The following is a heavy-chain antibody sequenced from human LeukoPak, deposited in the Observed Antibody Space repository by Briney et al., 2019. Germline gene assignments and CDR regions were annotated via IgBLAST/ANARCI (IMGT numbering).Heavy chain of an antibody. V-gene: IGHV3-48*01. CDR1: EFTFSAYR. CDR2: IDSGSTTM. CDR3: AKKLRLRYFDQPYYYYGMDV. Sequence: GGSLRLSCAASEFTFSAYRMDWVRQAPGKGLEWVSYIDSGSTTMNYADSVQGRFTISRDNAKNSLYLQMNSLRAEDTAVYYCAKKLRLRYFDQPYYYYGMDVWGQGTTVTVSS. J-gene: IGHJ6*02. D-gene: IGHD3-9*01.